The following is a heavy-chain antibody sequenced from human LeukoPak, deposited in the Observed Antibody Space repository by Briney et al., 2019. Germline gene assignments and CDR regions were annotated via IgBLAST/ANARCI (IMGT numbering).Heavy chain of an antibody. D-gene: IGHD1-7*01. J-gene: IGHJ6*03. CDR2: IYYSGST. CDR3: ARAPIDVNNWNYYYYYYYMDV. Sequence: SETLSLTCTVSGGSISSTSSYWGWIRQPPGKGLEWIATIYYSGSTYYNASLKSRITIAVDTSKNQFSLQLNSVTPEDTAVYYCARAPIDVNNWNYYYYYYYMDVWGKGTTVTVSS. CDR1: GGSISSTSSY. V-gene: IGHV4-39*01.